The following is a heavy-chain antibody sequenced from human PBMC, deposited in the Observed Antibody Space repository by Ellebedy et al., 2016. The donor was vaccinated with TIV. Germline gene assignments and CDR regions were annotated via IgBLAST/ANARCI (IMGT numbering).Heavy chain of an antibody. Sequence: LSLTCAASGLTVSSNYMSWVRQAPGKGLEWVSILYSGGNTYYADSVQGRFTISRDNSKNTLYLQMNSLRVEDTAVYYCARDGTVTTPTYFDYWGQGTLVTVSS. CDR1: GLTVSSNY. CDR3: ARDGTVTTPTYFDY. D-gene: IGHD4-11*01. CDR2: LYSGGNT. J-gene: IGHJ4*02. V-gene: IGHV3-66*01.